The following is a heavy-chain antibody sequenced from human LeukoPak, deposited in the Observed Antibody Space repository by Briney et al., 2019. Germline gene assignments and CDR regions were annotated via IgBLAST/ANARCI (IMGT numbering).Heavy chain of an antibody. D-gene: IGHD5-24*01. CDR1: GFPFSSYW. CDR3: TRVGYIDEGIDY. CDR2: IKQDGSKK. V-gene: IGHV3-7*04. Sequence: PGGSLRLSCVASGFPFSSYWTTWVRQAPGKGLEWVANIKQDGSKKSYVDSVKGRFTISRDDAKNSLYLQMNSLRAEDTAIYYCTRVGYIDEGIDYWGKGTLVTVS. J-gene: IGHJ4*02.